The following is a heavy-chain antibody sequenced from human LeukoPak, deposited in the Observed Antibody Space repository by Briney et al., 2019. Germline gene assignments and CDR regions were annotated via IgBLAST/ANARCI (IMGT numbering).Heavy chain of an antibody. D-gene: IGHD1/OR15-1a*01. CDR1: GFTFSDYY. V-gene: IGHV3-11*04. J-gene: IGHJ4*02. CDR2: ISSSGSTI. Sequence: GGSLRPSCAASGFTFSDYYMSWIRQAPGKGLGWVSYISSSGSTIYYADSVKGRFTISRDNAKNSLYLQMNSLRAEDTAVYYCARISRSGTKTVDYWGQGTLVTVSS. CDR3: ARISRSGTKTVDY.